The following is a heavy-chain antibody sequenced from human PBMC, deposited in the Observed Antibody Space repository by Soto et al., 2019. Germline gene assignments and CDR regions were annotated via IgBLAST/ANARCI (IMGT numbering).Heavy chain of an antibody. V-gene: IGHV3-23*01. CDR3: ARDRGWKTFDY. CDR1: GFTFSSYA. Sequence: GSLRLSCAASGFTFSSYAMSWVRQAPGKGLEWVSAISGSGGSKYYADSVKGRFTISRDNAKNSLFLQMNSLRAEDMAVYYCARDRGWKTFDYWGQGTLVTVSS. CDR2: ISGSGGSK. J-gene: IGHJ4*02. D-gene: IGHD6-19*01.